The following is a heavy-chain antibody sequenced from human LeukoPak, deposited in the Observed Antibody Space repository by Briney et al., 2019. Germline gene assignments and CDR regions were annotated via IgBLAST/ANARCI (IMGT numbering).Heavy chain of an antibody. Sequence: PGGSLRLSCAASGFTFSSYGMHWVRQAPGKGLEWVAVISYDGSNKYYADSVKGRFTISRDNSKNTLYLQMNSLRAEDTAVYYCAREVRYTSNRDWFDPWGQGTLVTVSS. CDR3: AREVRYTSNRDWFDP. V-gene: IGHV3-30*03. J-gene: IGHJ5*02. CDR2: ISYDGSNK. CDR1: GFTFSSYG. D-gene: IGHD3-16*02.